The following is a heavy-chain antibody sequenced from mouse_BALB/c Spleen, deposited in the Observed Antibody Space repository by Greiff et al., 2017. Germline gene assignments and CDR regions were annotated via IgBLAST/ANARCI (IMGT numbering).Heavy chain of an antibody. CDR1: GFSLTSYG. J-gene: IGHJ2*01. CDR2: IWAGGST. CDR3: ARAAYYGNYLDY. V-gene: IGHV2-9*02. D-gene: IGHD2-10*01. Sequence: VKLMESGPGLVAPSQSLSITCTVSGFSLTSYGVHWVRQPPGKGLEWLGVIWAGGSTNYNSALMSRLSISKDNSKSQVFLKMNSLQTDDTAMYYCARAAYYGNYLDYWGQGTTLTVSS.